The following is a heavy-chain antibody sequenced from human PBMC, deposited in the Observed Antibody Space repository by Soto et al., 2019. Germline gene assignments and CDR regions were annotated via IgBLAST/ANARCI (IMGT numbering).Heavy chain of an antibody. CDR3: AGMQTYYGDYVDPSLAFDY. Sequence: QVQLQESGPGLVKPSGTLSLTCAVSGGSISSSNWWGWVRRPPGKGLEWIGEIYHSGSTNYNPSLKIPVTISVDKSKNQFSLKLSSVTAADTAGYYCAGMQTYYGDYVDPSLAFDYWGQGTLVTVSS. V-gene: IGHV4-4*02. J-gene: IGHJ4*02. D-gene: IGHD4-17*01. CDR1: GGSISSSNW. CDR2: IYHSGST.